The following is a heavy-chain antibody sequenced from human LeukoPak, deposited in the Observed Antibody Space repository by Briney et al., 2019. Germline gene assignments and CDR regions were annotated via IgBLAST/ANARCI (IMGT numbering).Heavy chain of an antibody. D-gene: IGHD4-17*01. CDR2: IYHSGNT. CDR1: GFTVSSNY. Sequence: GSLRLSCAASGFTVSSNYMSWIRQPPGKGLEWIGSIYHSGNTYYNPSLKSRVTISVDTSKNQFSLKLNSVTAADTAVYYCARAGYGDSDFDYWGQGTLVTVSS. CDR3: ARAGYGDSDFDY. J-gene: IGHJ4*02. V-gene: IGHV4-38-2*01.